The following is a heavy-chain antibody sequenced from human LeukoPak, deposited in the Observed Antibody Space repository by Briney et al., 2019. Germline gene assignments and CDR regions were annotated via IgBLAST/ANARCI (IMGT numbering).Heavy chain of an antibody. V-gene: IGHV1-8*01. D-gene: IGHD2-2*01. CDR1: GYTFTSYD. J-gene: IGHJ6*03. CDR2: MNPNSGNT. Sequence: ASVKVSCKASGYTFTSYDINWVRQATGQGLEWMGWMNPNSGNTGYAQKFQGRVTMTRNTSISTAYMELSSLRSEETAVYYCAYSSTSCERKELYYYSCFMDVWGKGTTVTVSS. CDR3: AYSSTSCERKELYYYSCFMDV.